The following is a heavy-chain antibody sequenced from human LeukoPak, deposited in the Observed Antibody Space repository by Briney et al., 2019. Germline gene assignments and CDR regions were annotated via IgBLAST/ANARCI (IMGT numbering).Heavy chain of an antibody. CDR2: IYTSAST. D-gene: IGHD6-13*01. J-gene: IGHJ6*02. CDR1: GGSISSGSYY. CDR3: ARGGAASYYYYYCMDV. V-gene: IGHV4-61*02. Sequence: SQTRSLTCTVSGGSISSGSYYWTSIRQPAGKGPDWLGRIYTSASTNYNPSLKNRVTISVDTSKNQFSLKLSSVTAADTAVYYCARGGAASYYYYYCMDVWGQGTTVTVSS.